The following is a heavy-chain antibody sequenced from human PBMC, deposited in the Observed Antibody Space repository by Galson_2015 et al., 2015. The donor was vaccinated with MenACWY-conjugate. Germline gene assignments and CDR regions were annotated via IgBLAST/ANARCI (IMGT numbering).Heavy chain of an antibody. CDR1: GASITTSNY. J-gene: IGHJ5*02. V-gene: IGHV4-39*01. CDR3: ARHEGKSSGPIRWFDP. Sequence: SETLSLTCTVSGASITTSNYWGWVRQPPGTGLEWIGSIYYSGSTYYNPSLKSRVTISVDTSKNQFSLKLSSVTAADTAVYYCARHEGKSSGPIRWFDPWGQGTLVTVSS. CDR2: IYYSGST. D-gene: IGHD6-25*01.